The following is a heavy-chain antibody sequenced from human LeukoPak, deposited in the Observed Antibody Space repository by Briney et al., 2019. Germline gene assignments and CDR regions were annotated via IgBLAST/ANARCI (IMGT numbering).Heavy chain of an antibody. J-gene: IGHJ6*03. Sequence: TGGSLGLSCAASGFTFDDYAMHWVRQAPGKGLEWVSLISGDGGSTYYADSVKGRFTISRDNSKNSLYLQMNSLRTEDTALYYSVVSGYGIRDYYYYYYMDVWGKGTTVTVSS. CDR2: ISGDGGST. CDR1: GFTFDDYA. V-gene: IGHV3-43*02. CDR3: VVSGYGIRDYYYYYYMDV. D-gene: IGHD5-12*01.